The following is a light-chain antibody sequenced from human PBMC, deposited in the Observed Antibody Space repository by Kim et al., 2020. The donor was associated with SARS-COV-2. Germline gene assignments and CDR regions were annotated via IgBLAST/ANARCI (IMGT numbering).Light chain of an antibody. CDR1: SLRSYY. Sequence: VAMGQTVKITCQGDSLRSYYATWYQQKPGQAPIVVIYGKNNRPSGIPDRFSGSSSGNTASLTITGTQAGDEADYYCNSRDSNDNVVFGGGTQLTVL. CDR3: NSRDSNDNVV. V-gene: IGLV3-19*01. CDR2: GKN. J-gene: IGLJ2*01.